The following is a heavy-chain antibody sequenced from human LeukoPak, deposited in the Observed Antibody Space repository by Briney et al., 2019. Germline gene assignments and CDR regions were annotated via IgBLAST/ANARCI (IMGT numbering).Heavy chain of an antibody. CDR1: GFTFSNAW. J-gene: IGHJ4*02. Sequence: TGGSLRLSCAASGFTFSNAWMSWVRQAPGKGLEWVAVISYDGSNKYYADSVKGRFTISRDNSKNTLYLQMNSLRAEDTAVYYCAKYWDTAFDYWGQGTLVTVSS. V-gene: IGHV3-30*18. CDR3: AKYWDTAFDY. CDR2: ISYDGSNK. D-gene: IGHD5-18*01.